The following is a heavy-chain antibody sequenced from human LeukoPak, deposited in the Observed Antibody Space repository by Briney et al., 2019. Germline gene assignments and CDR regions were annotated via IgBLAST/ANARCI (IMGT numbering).Heavy chain of an antibody. CDR1: GFTFSSYS. Sequence: GGSLRLSCAASGFTFSSYSMNWVRQAPGKGLEWVSSISSSSSYIYYADSVKGRFTISRDNAKNSLYLQMNSLRAEDTAVYYCARDVPTMVWGGYGMDVWGQGTTVTVSS. CDR3: ARDVPTMVWGGYGMDV. V-gene: IGHV3-21*01. CDR2: ISSSSSYI. D-gene: IGHD3-10*01. J-gene: IGHJ6*02.